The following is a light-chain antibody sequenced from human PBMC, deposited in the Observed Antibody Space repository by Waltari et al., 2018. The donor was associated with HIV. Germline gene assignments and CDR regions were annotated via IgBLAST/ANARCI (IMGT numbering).Light chain of an antibody. CDR1: QGISSY. V-gene: IGKV1-9*01. J-gene: IGKJ3*01. CDR2: AAS. Sequence: DIQLTQSPSFLSASVGDRVTITCRASQGISSYLAWYQQTPGKAPKLLIYAASTLQSGVPSRFSGSGSGTEFTLTISSLQPEDFATYYCQQLNSYPSFGPGTKVDIK. CDR3: QQLNSYPS.